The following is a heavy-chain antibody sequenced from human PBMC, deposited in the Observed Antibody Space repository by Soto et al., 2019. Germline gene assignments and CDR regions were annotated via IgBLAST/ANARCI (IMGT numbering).Heavy chain of an antibody. V-gene: IGHV3-30*18. CDR2: ISFDGSEK. J-gene: IGHJ4*02. Sequence: QVQLVESGGGVVQPGRSLRLSCAASGFTFNNYGMHWVRQAPGKGLEWVAVISFDGSEKYYADSVKGRFTISRDNFKNTLDLQMNSLRPEDTAVYYCAKPDRGDSSGFADYWGQGMLVTVSS. CDR3: AKPDRGDSSGFADY. D-gene: IGHD3-22*01. CDR1: GFTFNNYG.